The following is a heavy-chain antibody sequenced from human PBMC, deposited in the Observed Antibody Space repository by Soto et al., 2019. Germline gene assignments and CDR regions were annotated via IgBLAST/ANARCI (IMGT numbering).Heavy chain of an antibody. Sequence: ASVKVSCKASGGTFTSYGISWVRQAPGQGLEWMGWISAYNGNTNYAQKLQGRVTMTTDTSTSTAYMELRSLRSEDTAVYYCGSLLTGYYNDAFDIWGQGTMVTVSS. CDR1: GGTFTSYG. CDR3: GSLLTGYYNDAFDI. D-gene: IGHD3-9*01. CDR2: ISAYNGNT. J-gene: IGHJ3*02. V-gene: IGHV1-18*01.